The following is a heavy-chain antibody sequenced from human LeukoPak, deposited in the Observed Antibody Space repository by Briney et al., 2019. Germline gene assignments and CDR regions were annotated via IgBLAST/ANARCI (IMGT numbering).Heavy chain of an antibody. CDR3: ARYYDRTGFDY. CDR1: GGSIGSSSYY. J-gene: IGHJ4*02. D-gene: IGHD3-16*01. V-gene: IGHV4-39*01. Sequence: SETLSLTCTVSGGSIGSSSYYWGWIRQPPGKGLEWIGSIYYSGSTYYNPSLKSRVTISVDTSKNQFSLKLSSVTAADTAMYYCARYYDRTGFDYWGQGTLVTVSS. CDR2: IYYSGST.